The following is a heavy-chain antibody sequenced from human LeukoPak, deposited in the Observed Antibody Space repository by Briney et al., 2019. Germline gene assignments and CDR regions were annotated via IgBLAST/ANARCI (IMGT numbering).Heavy chain of an antibody. CDR1: GYTFTSYG. J-gene: IGHJ4*02. CDR3: AKLQSVVIPAAMLGFDY. Sequence: VKVSCKASGYTFTSYGISWVRQAPGQGLEWMGWISAYNGNTNYAQKLQGRVTMTTDTSTSTAYMELRSLRSDDTAVYYCAKLQSVVIPAAMLGFDYWGQGILVTVSS. V-gene: IGHV1-18*01. D-gene: IGHD2-2*01. CDR2: ISAYNGNT.